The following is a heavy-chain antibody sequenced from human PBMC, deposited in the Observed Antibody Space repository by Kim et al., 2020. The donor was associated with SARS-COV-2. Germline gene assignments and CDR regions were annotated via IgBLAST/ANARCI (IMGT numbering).Heavy chain of an antibody. Sequence: GGSLRLSCAASGFTFSDYYMSWIRQAPGKGLEWVSYISSSSSYTNYADSVKGRFTISRDNAKNSLYLQMNSLRAEDTAVYYCARDTGAYSSGWYGVFDYWGQGTLVTVSS. J-gene: IGHJ4*02. CDR2: ISSSSSYT. V-gene: IGHV3-11*06. CDR3: ARDTGAYSSGWYGVFDY. CDR1: GFTFSDYY. D-gene: IGHD6-19*01.